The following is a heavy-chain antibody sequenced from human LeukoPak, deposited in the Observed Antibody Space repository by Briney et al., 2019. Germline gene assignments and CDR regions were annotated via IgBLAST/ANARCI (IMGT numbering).Heavy chain of an antibody. CDR1: GFTFSDHY. D-gene: IGHD5-24*01. V-gene: IGHV3-72*01. CDR3: AREPDGYNWGAFDI. CDR2: TRNKANSYTT. Sequence: GGSLRLSCAASGFTFSDHYMDWVRQAPGKGLEWVGRTRNKANSYTTEYAASVKGRFTISRDDSKNSLYLQMNSLKTEDTAVYYCAREPDGYNWGAFDIWGQGTMVTVSS. J-gene: IGHJ3*02.